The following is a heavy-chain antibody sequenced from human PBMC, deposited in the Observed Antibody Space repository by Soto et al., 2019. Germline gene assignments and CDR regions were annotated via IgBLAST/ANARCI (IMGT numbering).Heavy chain of an antibody. CDR3: AKGFFGFDY. CDR1: GVTFTSHA. CDR2: ISKSGDST. D-gene: IGHD3-3*01. V-gene: IGHV3-23*01. J-gene: IGHJ4*02. Sequence: PGGSLRLSCAASGVTFTSHAMTWVRQVPGEGLQWVSSISKSGDSTYYADSVKGRFTTSRDNSKNTLYLQMNSLRAEDTAIYYCAKGFFGFDYWGQGTLVTVSS.